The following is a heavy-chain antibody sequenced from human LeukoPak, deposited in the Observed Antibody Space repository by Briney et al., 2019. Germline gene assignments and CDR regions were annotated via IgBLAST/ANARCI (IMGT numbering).Heavy chain of an antibody. J-gene: IGHJ4*02. CDR2: IYHSGST. V-gene: IGHV4-38-2*01. CDR3: ARLGDYCDSSGYYYFDY. CDR1: GYSISSGYY. Sequence: PSETLSLTCAVSGYSISSGYYWGWIRQPPGKGLEWIGSIYHSGSTYYNPSLKSRVTISVDTSKNQFSLKLSSVTAADTAVYYCARLGDYCDSSGYYYFDYRGQGTLVTVSS. D-gene: IGHD3-22*01.